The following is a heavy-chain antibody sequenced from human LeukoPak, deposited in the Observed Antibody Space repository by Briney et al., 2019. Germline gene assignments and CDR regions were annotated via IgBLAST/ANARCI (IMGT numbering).Heavy chain of an antibody. CDR2: IGGNGGST. J-gene: IGHJ5*02. Sequence: QPGGSLRLSCAASGFTFSSYAMSWVRQAPGKGLEWVSTIGGNGGSTYYADSVKGRFTISRDNSKNTLYLQMNSLRAEDTAVYYCARASRGNWFDPWGQGTLVTVSS. CDR1: GFTFSSYA. CDR3: ARASRGNWFDP. D-gene: IGHD3-10*01. V-gene: IGHV3-23*01.